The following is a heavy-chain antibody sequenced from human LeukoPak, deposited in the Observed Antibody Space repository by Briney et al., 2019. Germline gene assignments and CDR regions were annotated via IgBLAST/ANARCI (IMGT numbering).Heavy chain of an antibody. D-gene: IGHD3-22*01. Sequence: TSETLSLTCTVSGNSISSGDNYWSWIRQPAGKGLEWIGRIYTSGSTNYNPSLKSRVTISGDTSKNQFSLRLSSVTAADTAVYYCARASYSYDINGWVPFDYWGQGTLVTVSS. CDR1: GNSISSGDNY. CDR3: ARASYSYDINGWVPFDY. V-gene: IGHV4-61*02. J-gene: IGHJ4*02. CDR2: IYTSGST.